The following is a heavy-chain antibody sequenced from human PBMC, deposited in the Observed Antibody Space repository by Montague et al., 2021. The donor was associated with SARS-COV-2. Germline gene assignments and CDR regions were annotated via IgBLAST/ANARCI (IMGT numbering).Heavy chain of an antibody. CDR1: GFSLTTGGMC. J-gene: IGHJ4*02. Sequence: PALVKPTQTLTLTCTFSGFSLTTGGMCVTWIRQPPGKALEWLAVVDWDDDKYYTSSLETRLAISKDTSRNQVVLTMTNMDPMDTGTYYCARIHGGTSGSFDYWDQGILVTVSS. D-gene: IGHD3-10*01. CDR3: ARIHGGTSGSFDY. CDR2: VDWDDDK. V-gene: IGHV2-70*01.